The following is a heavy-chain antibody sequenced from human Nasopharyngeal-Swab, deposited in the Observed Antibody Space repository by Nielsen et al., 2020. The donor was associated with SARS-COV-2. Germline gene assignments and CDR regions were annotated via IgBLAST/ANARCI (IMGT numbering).Heavy chain of an antibody. CDR2: INTDGSST. J-gene: IGHJ4*02. CDR1: GFTFSNYW. CDR3: AVSGYGGPLDY. D-gene: IGHD3-10*01. V-gene: IGHV3-74*01. Sequence: GGSLRLSCAASGFTFSNYWMTWVRQDPGKGLVWVSPINTDGSSTSYADSMKGRFTISRDNAKNTLYLQMNSLRAEDTAVYHCAVSGYGGPLDYWGQGTLVTVST.